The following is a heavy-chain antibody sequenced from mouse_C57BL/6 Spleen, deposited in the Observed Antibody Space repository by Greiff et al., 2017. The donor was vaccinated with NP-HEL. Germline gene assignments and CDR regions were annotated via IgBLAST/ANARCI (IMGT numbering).Heavy chain of an antibody. D-gene: IGHD1-1*02. J-gene: IGHJ2*01. V-gene: IGHV1-64*01. CDR1: GYTFTSYW. CDR2: IHPNSGST. Sequence: QVHVKQPGAELVKPGASVKLSCKASGYTFTSYWMHWVKQRPGQGLEWIGMIHPNSGSTNYNEKFKSKATLTVDKSSSTAYMQLSSLTSEDSAVYYCAKLGGYPLDYWGQGTTLTVSS. CDR3: AKLGGYPLDY.